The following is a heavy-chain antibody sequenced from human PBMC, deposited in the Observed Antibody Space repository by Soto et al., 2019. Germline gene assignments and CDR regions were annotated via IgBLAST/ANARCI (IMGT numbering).Heavy chain of an antibody. V-gene: IGHV4-39*02. CDR3: ARDQDSSGWPYFDY. CDR2: INYSGST. D-gene: IGHD6-19*01. CDR1: GGSISSSSYY. J-gene: IGHJ4*02. Sequence: QLQLQESGPGLVKPSETLSLTCTVSGGSISSSSYYWGWIRQPPGKGLEWIGSINYSGSTYYNPSLKSRDTISVDTSKNQFSLKLSSVTAADTAVYYCARDQDSSGWPYFDYWGQGTLVTVSS.